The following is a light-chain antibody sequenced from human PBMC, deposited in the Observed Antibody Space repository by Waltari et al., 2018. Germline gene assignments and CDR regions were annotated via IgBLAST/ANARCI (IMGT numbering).Light chain of an antibody. CDR2: QTS. CDR1: QSISKY. CDR3: QHYESLPVT. Sequence: EIVLTQSPVTLSLSSGERATPACRTSQSISKYLAWYQQKPRQAPRLLIYQTSSRATGIPDRFSGSGSGTDFSLTISRLEPEDFAVYYCQHYESLPVTFGQGTKVEIK. V-gene: IGKV3-20*01. J-gene: IGKJ1*01.